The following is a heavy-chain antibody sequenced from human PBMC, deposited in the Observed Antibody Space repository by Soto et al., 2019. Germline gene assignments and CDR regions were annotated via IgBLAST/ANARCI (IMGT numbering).Heavy chain of an antibody. CDR1: GYTFTSYG. J-gene: IGHJ6*02. CDR2: ISAYNGNT. CDR3: ARDGYYDSSGYNYYYYGMDV. V-gene: IGHV1-18*04. Sequence: VQLVQSGAEVKKPGASVKVSCKASGYTFTSYGISWVRQAPGQGLEWMGWISAYNGNTNYAQKLQGRVTMTTDTSTSTAYMELRSLRSDDTAVYYCARDGYYDSSGYNYYYYGMDVWGQGTTVTVSS. D-gene: IGHD3-22*01.